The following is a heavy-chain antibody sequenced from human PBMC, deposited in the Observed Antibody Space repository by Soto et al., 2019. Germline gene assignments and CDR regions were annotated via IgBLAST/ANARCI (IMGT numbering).Heavy chain of an antibody. CDR1: GFNFMSYA. V-gene: IGHV3-23*01. CDR2: ITTIGDPA. D-gene: IGHD3-10*01. Sequence: EVQLLESGGGLVQPGGSLRLSCETSGFNFMSYAINWVRLAPGKGLQWVSTITTIGDPAYYADSVKGRFSVSRDNSKNTAYLQMDSLGADDTATYYCSRELLSGWVGLRALNFWGQGTMVTVSS. J-gene: IGHJ3*01. CDR3: SRELLSGWVGLRALNF.